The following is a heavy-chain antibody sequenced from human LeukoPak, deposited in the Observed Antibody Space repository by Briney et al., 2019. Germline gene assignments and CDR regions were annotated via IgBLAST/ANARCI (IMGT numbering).Heavy chain of an antibody. CDR1: GGSISSYY. CDR3: ASPGDYYGSGSYFY. D-gene: IGHD3-10*01. Sequence: SETLSLTCTVSGGSISSYYWSWIRQPPGKGLEWIGYIYYSGSTNYNPSLKSRVTISVDTSKNQFSLKLSSVTAADTAVYYCASPGDYYGSGSYFYWGQGTLVTVSS. CDR2: IYYSGST. J-gene: IGHJ4*02. V-gene: IGHV4-59*08.